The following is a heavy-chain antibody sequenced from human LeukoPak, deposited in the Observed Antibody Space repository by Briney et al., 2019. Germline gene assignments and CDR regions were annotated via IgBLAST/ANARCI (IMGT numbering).Heavy chain of an antibody. CDR1: GFTFSSYA. Sequence: GGSLRLSCAASGFTFSSYATHWVRQAPGKGLEWVAVISYDGSNKYYADSVKGRFTISRDNSKNTLYLQMNSLRAEDTAVYYCARGVAAAGTLGLDYWGQGTLVTVSS. V-gene: IGHV3-30-3*01. CDR2: ISYDGSNK. J-gene: IGHJ4*02. D-gene: IGHD6-13*01. CDR3: ARGVAAAGTLGLDY.